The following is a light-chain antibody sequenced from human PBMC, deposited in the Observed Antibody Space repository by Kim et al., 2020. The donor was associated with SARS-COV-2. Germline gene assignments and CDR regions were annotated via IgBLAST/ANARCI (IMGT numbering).Light chain of an antibody. Sequence: QSALTQPRSVSGSPGQSVTISCTGTSSDVCGYNYVSWYQQHPGKAPRLMIYDVTKRPSGVPDRFSGSKSGNTASLTISGLQAEDEADYYCCSYAGTTWVVFGGGTQLTVL. CDR2: DVT. CDR1: SSDVCGYNY. CDR3: CSYAGTTWVV. J-gene: IGLJ3*02. V-gene: IGLV2-11*01.